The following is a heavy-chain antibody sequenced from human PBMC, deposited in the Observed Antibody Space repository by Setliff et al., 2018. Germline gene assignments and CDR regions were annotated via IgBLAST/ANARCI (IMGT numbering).Heavy chain of an antibody. CDR3: ARRSGWYY. D-gene: IGHD6-19*01. Sequence: ASETLSLTCAVYGGSFSGYYWSWIRQPPGKGLEWIGSISYSGNTFYNPSLKSRVTISVDTSKNQISLSLISVTAADTAVYYCARRSGWYYWGQGTLVTVSS. V-gene: IGHV4-34*01. CDR2: ISYSGNT. J-gene: IGHJ4*02. CDR1: GGSFSGYY.